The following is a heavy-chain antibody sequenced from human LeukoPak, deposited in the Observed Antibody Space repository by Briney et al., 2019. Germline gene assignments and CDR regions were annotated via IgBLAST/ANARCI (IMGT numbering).Heavy chain of an antibody. CDR2: IYSSGST. CDR3: ARDLGYCSSTSCPGY. J-gene: IGHJ4*02. D-gene: IGHD2-2*03. CDR1: GGSINNYY. Sequence: SETLSLTCTVSGGSINNYYWSWIRQPAGKGLEWIGLIYSSGSTSYNPSLKSRVTMSVDTSKNQFSLKLSSVTAADTAVYYCARDLGYCSSTSCPGYWGQGTLVTVSS. V-gene: IGHV4-4*07.